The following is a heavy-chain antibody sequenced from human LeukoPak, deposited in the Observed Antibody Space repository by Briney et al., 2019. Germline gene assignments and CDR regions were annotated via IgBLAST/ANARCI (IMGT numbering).Heavy chain of an antibody. CDR3: ARDRGRYYDSRGFYWGYYFDS. J-gene: IGHJ4*02. CDR1: GFTFGTYA. V-gene: IGHV3-23*01. D-gene: IGHD3-22*01. Sequence: GGSLRLSCAASGFTFGTYAVNWVRQAPGKGLEWVSTISGSGDSTYYADSVKGRFTISRDNSKDTLYLQMSSVRVDDTAEYYCARDRGRYYDSRGFYWGYYFDSWGQGILVTVST. CDR2: ISGSGDST.